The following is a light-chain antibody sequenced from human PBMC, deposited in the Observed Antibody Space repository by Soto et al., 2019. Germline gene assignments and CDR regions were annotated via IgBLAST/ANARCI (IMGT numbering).Light chain of an antibody. J-gene: IGKJ1*01. Sequence: EIVLTQSPDTLSLSPGEIGTLSCRASQSVSSSYLAWYQHKPGQAPRLLIYDASNRATVIPARFSGSGSGTDFTLTISSLEPEDFAVYYCQQRSNWPWTFGQGTKVE. V-gene: IGKV3-11*01. CDR3: QQRSNWPWT. CDR1: QSVSSSY. CDR2: DAS.